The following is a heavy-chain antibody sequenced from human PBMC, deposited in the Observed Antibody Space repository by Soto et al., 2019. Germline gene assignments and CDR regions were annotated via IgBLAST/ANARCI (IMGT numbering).Heavy chain of an antibody. CDR3: ARDGNYDFWSGYWSHLGYYGMDV. CDR1: GGSVNSGSHY. CDR2: IYYNGGT. V-gene: IGHV4-61*01. D-gene: IGHD3-3*01. J-gene: IGHJ6*02. Sequence: PSEPLSLTCTVSGGSVNSGSHYWSWIRQSPGKGLEWIGYIYYNGGTNNNPSLKSRVTISVDKSKNQFSLRLSSVTAADTAVYYCARDGNYDFWSGYWSHLGYYGMDVWGQGTTVTVSS.